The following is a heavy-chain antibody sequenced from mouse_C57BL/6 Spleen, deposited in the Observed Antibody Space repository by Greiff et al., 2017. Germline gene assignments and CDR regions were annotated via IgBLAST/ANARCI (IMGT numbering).Heavy chain of an antibody. J-gene: IGHJ1*03. D-gene: IGHD3-1*01. Sequence: QVQLQQPGAELVRPGSSVKLSCKASGYTFTSYWMHWVKQRPIQGLEWIGNIDPSDSETHYNQKFKDKATLSVDKSSSTAYMQFSGLTSEYSAVYYCARGALGYFDVWGTGTTVTVSS. V-gene: IGHV1-52*01. CDR2: IDPSDSET. CDR3: ARGALGYFDV. CDR1: GYTFTSYW.